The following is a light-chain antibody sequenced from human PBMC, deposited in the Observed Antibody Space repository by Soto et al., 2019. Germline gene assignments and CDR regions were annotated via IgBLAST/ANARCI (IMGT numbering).Light chain of an antibody. V-gene: IGKV3-20*01. Sequence: EIVLTQSPGTLSLSPGERATLSCRTSQSVSSSFLAWYQHKPGQAPRLLIFGASNRAAGIPDRFSGSRSGTDFTLTIDRLEPKDFAVYYCQLYGSSSTTFGQGTRLEI. J-gene: IGKJ5*01. CDR3: QLYGSSSTT. CDR1: QSVSSSF. CDR2: GAS.